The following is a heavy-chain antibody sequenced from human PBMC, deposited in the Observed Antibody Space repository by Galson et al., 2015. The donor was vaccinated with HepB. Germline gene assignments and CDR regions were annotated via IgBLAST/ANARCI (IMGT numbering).Heavy chain of an antibody. CDR3: ARHNEEWELRGTNYYYGMDV. CDR1: GYSFASYW. D-gene: IGHD1-26*01. CDR2: IYPGDSDT. J-gene: IGHJ6*02. Sequence: QSGAEVKKPGESLKISCKGSGYSFASYWIGWVRQMPGKGLEWMGIIYPGDSDTRYSPSFQGQVTISADKSISTAYLQWSSLKASDTAMYYCARHNEEWELRGTNYYYGMDVWGQGTTVTVSS. V-gene: IGHV5-51*01.